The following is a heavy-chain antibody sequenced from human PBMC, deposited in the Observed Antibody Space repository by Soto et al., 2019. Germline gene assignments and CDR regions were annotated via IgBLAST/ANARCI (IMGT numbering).Heavy chain of an antibody. J-gene: IGHJ3*02. CDR3: ANSGWLQFPDAFDI. Sequence: GGSLRLSCAASGFTFSSYGMHWVRQAPGKGLEWVAVISYDGSNKYYADSVKGRFTISRDNSKNTLYLQMNSLRAEDTAVYYCANSGWLQFPDAFDIWGQGTMVTVS. CDR2: ISYDGSNK. V-gene: IGHV3-30*18. D-gene: IGHD5-12*01. CDR1: GFTFSSYG.